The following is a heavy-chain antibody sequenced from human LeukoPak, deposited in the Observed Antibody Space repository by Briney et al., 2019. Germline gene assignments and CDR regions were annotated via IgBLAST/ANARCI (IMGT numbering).Heavy chain of an antibody. CDR1: GFTFDDYA. V-gene: IGHV3-9*01. J-gene: IGHJ3*02. D-gene: IGHD3-10*01. CDR2: ITWNSGTI. Sequence: PGGSLRLSCAPSGFTFDDYAMHWVRQAPGKGLEWVSGITWNSGTIGYADSVKGRFTISRDNSKNTLYLQMNSLRAEDTAVYYCAILYITMVRGVTNDAFDIWGQGTMVTVSS. CDR3: AILYITMVRGVTNDAFDI.